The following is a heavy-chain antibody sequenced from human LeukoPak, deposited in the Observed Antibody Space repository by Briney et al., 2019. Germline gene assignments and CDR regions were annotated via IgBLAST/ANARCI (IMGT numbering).Heavy chain of an antibody. D-gene: IGHD2-2*01. CDR1: GFTFSRYW. Sequence: GGSLRLSCAASGFTFSRYWMHWVRQAPGKGLVWVSHINSDGSSTSYADSVKGRFTISRDNSKNTLYLQMNSLRAEDTAVYYCAKEYQLLCWGQGTLVTVSS. J-gene: IGHJ4*02. CDR2: INSDGSST. V-gene: IGHV3-74*01. CDR3: AKEYQLLC.